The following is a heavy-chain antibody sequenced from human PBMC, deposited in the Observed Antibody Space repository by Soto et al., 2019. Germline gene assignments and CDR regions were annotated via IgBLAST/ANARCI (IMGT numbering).Heavy chain of an antibody. CDR2: ISGSGGRT. CDR3: AKHLWFGELPSNWFDP. V-gene: IGHV3-23*01. CDR1: GFTFSSYA. J-gene: IGHJ5*02. D-gene: IGHD3-10*01. Sequence: GGSLRLSCAASGFTFSSYAMSWVRQAPGKGLEWVSAISGSGGRTYYADSVKGRFTISRDNSKNTLYLQMNSLRAEDTAVYYCAKHLWFGELPSNWFDPWGQGTLVTVSS.